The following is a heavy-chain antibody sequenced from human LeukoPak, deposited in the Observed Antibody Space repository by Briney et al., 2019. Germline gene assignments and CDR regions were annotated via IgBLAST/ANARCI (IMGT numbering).Heavy chain of an antibody. Sequence: GGSLRLSCAASGFSFSSYGMHWLRQAPGKGLEWVAFIRNGGSNTYYADSVKGRFTISRDNSKNTLYLQMNSLRAEDTAVYYCARARSSYGYGDAFDIWGQGTMVTVSS. CDR3: ARARSSYGYGDAFDI. CDR2: IRNGGSNT. V-gene: IGHV3-30*02. D-gene: IGHD5-18*01. J-gene: IGHJ3*02. CDR1: GFSFSSYG.